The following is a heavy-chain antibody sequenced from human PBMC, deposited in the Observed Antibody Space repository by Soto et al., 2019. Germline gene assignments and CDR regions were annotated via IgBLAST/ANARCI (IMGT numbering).Heavy chain of an antibody. CDR2: INAYNGNT. CDR1: GYTFTSYG. J-gene: IGHJ5*02. CDR3: ARVLPPFDP. Sequence: QVQLVQSGAEVKKPGASVKVSCKASGYTFTSYGISWVRQAPGQGLEWMGWINAYNGNTNYAQKLQGRVNMTTDTSTSTDYMDHRSLRADDTSVYCCARVLPPFDPWGQGTLVTVSS. V-gene: IGHV1-18*01.